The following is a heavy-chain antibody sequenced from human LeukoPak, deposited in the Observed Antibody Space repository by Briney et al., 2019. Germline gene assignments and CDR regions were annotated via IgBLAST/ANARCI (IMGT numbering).Heavy chain of an antibody. V-gene: IGHV3-30*18. D-gene: IGHD3-22*01. CDR3: AKTPSSNGYYYQFDY. J-gene: IGHJ4*02. CDR2: ISYDGSNT. CDR1: GFTFRSYG. Sequence: GGSLRLSCAASGFTFRSYGMHWVRQPPGKGLEWVAVISYDGSNTYYADSVKGRFTIFRDNSKNTLYLQMNSLRAEDTAMYYCAKTPSSNGYYYQFDYWGQGTLVTVSS.